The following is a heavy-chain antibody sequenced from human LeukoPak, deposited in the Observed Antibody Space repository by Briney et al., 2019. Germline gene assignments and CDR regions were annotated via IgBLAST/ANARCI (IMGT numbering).Heavy chain of an antibody. CDR1: GYTFTGYY. Sequence: GASAKVSCKASGYTFTGYYMHWVRQAPGQGLEWMGWINPNSGGTNYAQKFQGRVTMTRDTSISTAYMELRSLRSDDTAVYYCARGSLWFGELFHSGNWFDPWGQGTLVTVSS. V-gene: IGHV1-2*02. CDR2: INPNSGGT. CDR3: ARGSLWFGELFHSGNWFDP. J-gene: IGHJ5*02. D-gene: IGHD3-10*01.